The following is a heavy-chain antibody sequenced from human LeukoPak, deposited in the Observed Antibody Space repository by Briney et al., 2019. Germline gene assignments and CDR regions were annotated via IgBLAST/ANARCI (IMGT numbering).Heavy chain of an antibody. CDR1: GFSFDDYT. Sequence: GGSLRLPCAASGFSFDDYTMHWVRQAPGKGLEWVSVNSRDGGSTYYADSVKGRFTISRDNSKNSLYLQMNSLRVEDTAVYYCAKEKGLVSGVFYYYMDVWGKGTTVTVSS. J-gene: IGHJ6*03. CDR2: NSRDGGST. D-gene: IGHD1-14*01. V-gene: IGHV3-43*01. CDR3: AKEKGLVSGVFYYYMDV.